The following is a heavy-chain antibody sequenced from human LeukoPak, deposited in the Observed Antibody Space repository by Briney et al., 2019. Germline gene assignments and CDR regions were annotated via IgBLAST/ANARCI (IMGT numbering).Heavy chain of an antibody. CDR3: AREGAYDILTGYDYGMDV. CDR1: GGSISSYY. D-gene: IGHD3-9*01. V-gene: IGHV4-59*01. CDR2: IYYSGST. J-gene: IGHJ6*02. Sequence: SETLSLTCTVSGGSISSYYWSWIRQPPGKGLEWIGYIYYSGSTNYNPSLKSRVTISVDTSKNQFSLKLSSVTAADTAVYYCAREGAYDILTGYDYGMDVWGQGTTVTVSS.